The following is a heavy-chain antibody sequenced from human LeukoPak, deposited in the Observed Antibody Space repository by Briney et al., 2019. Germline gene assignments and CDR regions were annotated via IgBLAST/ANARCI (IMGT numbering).Heavy chain of an antibody. CDR1: GFIFSDYS. V-gene: IGHV3-11*01. J-gene: IGHJ4*02. D-gene: IGHD3-10*01. Sequence: TGGSLRLFCAASGFIFSDYSMSWIRQATGKGLEWVSYITSGDTAIFYADSVKGRFTISRDNDKNSLFLQMNSLRAENTAVYYCARSGGNSPVDYWGQGTLVTFSS. CDR2: ITSGDTAI. CDR3: ARSGGNSPVDY.